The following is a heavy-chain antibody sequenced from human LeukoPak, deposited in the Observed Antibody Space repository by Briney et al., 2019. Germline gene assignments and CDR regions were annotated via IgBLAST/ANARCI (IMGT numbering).Heavy chain of an antibody. Sequence: SETLSLTCTVSGGSISSYYWSWIRQPPGKGLEWIGYIYYSGSTNYNPSLKSRVTISVDTSKNQFSLKLNSVTAADTAVYYCARQMIAVAGTGYYYGMDVWGQGTTVTVSS. D-gene: IGHD6-19*01. CDR3: ARQMIAVAGTGYYYGMDV. CDR2: IYYSGST. J-gene: IGHJ6*02. CDR1: GGSISSYY. V-gene: IGHV4-59*08.